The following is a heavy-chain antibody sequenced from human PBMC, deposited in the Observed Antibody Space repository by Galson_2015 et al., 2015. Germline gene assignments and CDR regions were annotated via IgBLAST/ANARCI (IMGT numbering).Heavy chain of an antibody. Sequence: SLRLSCAASGFTFSSYSMNWVRQAPGKGLEWVSSISSSSSYIYYADSVKGRFTISRDNAKNSLYLQMNSLRAEDTAVYYCARDLGYDFGSGYYQPGFDPWGQGTLVTVSS. CDR2: ISSSSSYI. V-gene: IGHV3-21*01. J-gene: IGHJ5*02. D-gene: IGHD3-3*01. CDR3: ARDLGYDFGSGYYQPGFDP. CDR1: GFTFSSYS.